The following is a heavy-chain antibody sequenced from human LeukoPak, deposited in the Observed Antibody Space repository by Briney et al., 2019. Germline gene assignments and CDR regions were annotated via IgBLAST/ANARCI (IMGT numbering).Heavy chain of an antibody. Sequence: GGSLRLSCAASGFTFSNFWMTWVRQAPGKGLEWVANIERDGSEKTYVDSVKGRFTISRDNAKNSLSLQMSSLRADDTAVYYCATAPAAADSFWGQGTLVAVSS. V-gene: IGHV3-7*01. CDR2: IERDGSEK. D-gene: IGHD6-13*01. CDR1: GFTFSNFW. CDR3: ATAPAAADSF. J-gene: IGHJ4*02.